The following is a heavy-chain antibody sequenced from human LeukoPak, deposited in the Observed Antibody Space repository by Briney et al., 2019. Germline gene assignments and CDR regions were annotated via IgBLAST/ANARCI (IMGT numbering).Heavy chain of an antibody. V-gene: IGHV3-21*01. CDR3: ARGVVPAAFDY. Sequence: GGSLRLSCAASGSTFSSYSMNWVRQAPGKGLEWVSSISSSSDHIAYADSVKGRFAISRDNAKNALYLQVNSLRAEDTAVYYCARGVVPAAFDYWGQGTLVTVSS. CDR1: GSTFSSYS. J-gene: IGHJ4*02. CDR2: ISSSSDHI. D-gene: IGHD2-2*01.